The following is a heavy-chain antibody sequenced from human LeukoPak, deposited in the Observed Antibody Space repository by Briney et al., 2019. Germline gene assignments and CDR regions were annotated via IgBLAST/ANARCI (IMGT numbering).Heavy chain of an antibody. V-gene: IGHV4-59*01. Sequence: SETLSLTCTVSGGSISTYYWSWIRQPPGKGLEWIGVIHFTGSTDYNPSLKSRATVSVDMSNKQLSLILNSLTAADTRLYYSAREWTAFDHWGQGILVTVSS. D-gene: IGHD3/OR15-3a*01. CDR2: IHFTGST. CDR1: GGSISTYY. J-gene: IGHJ4*02. CDR3: AREWTAFDH.